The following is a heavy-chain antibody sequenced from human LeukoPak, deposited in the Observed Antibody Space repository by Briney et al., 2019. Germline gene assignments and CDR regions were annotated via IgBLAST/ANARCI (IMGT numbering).Heavy chain of an antibody. J-gene: IGHJ4*02. V-gene: IGHV3-53*01. CDR3: ARGLYGH. D-gene: IGHD4-17*01. CDR2: MYSGGST. Sequence: GGSLRLSCAASGLTVSNNYMNWVRQAPGKGLEWVSVMYSGGSTNYADSVRGRFTISRDNSENTLYLQMNSLRVEDTAVYYCARGLYGHWGQGTLVTVSS. CDR1: GLTVSNNY.